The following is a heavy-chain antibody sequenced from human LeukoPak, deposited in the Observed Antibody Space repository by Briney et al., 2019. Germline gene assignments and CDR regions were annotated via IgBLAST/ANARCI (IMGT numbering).Heavy chain of an antibody. D-gene: IGHD2-15*01. V-gene: IGHV3-64*01. CDR3: AKGYCSGGSCHYYFDY. CDR2: ISSNGGST. J-gene: IGHJ4*02. Sequence: GGTLRLSCAASGFTVSSYAMHWVRQAPGKGLEYVSAISSNGGSTYYANSVKGRFTISRDNSKNTLYLQMGSLRAEDMAVYYCAKGYCSGGSCHYYFDYWGQGTLVTVSS. CDR1: GFTVSSYA.